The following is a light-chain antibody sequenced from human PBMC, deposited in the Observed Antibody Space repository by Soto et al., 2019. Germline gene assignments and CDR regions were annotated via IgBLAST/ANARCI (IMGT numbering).Light chain of an antibody. Sequence: EILITQSPGTLSLSPGERATLTCRASQSVSSSYLAWYQQKPGQGPSLPIYGTSTRDGGVPAGFSSGGAGAVCTRTITSLQYEDVGVFFCRQYNSWTRTFGRGTQVDIK. CDR3: RQYNSWTRT. V-gene: IGKV3D-15*01. J-gene: IGKJ1*01. CDR2: GTS. CDR1: QSVSSSY.